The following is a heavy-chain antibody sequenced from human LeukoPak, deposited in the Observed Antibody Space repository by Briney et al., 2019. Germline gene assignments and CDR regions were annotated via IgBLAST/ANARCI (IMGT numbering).Heavy chain of an antibody. CDR2: INNDASTT. J-gene: IGHJ3*02. D-gene: IGHD2-2*02. Sequence: GGSLRLSCAASGFTFSNYWMYWVRQAPGKGLVWVSRINNDASTTTYADPVKGRFSISRDNAKTTLYLQMNSLRAEDTAVYYCARGYCSSTTCYNAFDIWGQGTMVTVSS. V-gene: IGHV3-74*01. CDR3: ARGYCSSTTCYNAFDI. CDR1: GFTFSNYW.